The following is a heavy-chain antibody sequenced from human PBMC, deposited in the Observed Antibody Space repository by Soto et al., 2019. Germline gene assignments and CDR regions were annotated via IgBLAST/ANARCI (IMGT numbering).Heavy chain of an antibody. D-gene: IGHD1-26*01. Sequence: PGGSLRLSCVASGFSFSNFAISWVRQAPGKGLEWVSAIRGSGGGTYYPDSVKGRFTISRDNAKNSLYLQMNSLRAEDTALYYCAKEIVGAPGWFDPWGQGTLVTVSS. CDR1: GFSFSNFA. CDR2: IRGSGGGT. CDR3: AKEIVGAPGWFDP. V-gene: IGHV3-23*01. J-gene: IGHJ5*02.